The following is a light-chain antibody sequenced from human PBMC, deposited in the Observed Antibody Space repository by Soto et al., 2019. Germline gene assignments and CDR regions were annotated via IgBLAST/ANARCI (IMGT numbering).Light chain of an antibody. Sequence: DIQMTQSPSTLSASVGDRVTITCRASQSISSWLAWYQQKPGKAPKLLIYDASSLESGVPSRFSGSRSGTEFTLTISSLQPDDFAVYYCQQRSNWPTFGQGTKVGIK. J-gene: IGKJ1*01. CDR1: QSISSW. CDR2: DAS. CDR3: QQRSNWPT. V-gene: IGKV1-5*01.